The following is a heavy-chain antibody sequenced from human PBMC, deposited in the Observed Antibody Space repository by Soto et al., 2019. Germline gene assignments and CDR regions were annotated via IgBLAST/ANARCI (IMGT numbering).Heavy chain of an antibody. V-gene: IGHV3-21*01. CDR2: ISSSSSYI. J-gene: IGHJ6*02. CDR3: AREGVQHGSGPYYYYGMDV. CDR1: GFSLSGYW. Sequence: PGGSLRLSCSASGFSLSGYWMHWVRQAPGKGLEWVSSISSSSSYIYYADSVRGRFTISRDNAKNSLYLQMNSLRAEDTAVYYCAREGVQHGSGPYYYYGMDVWGQGTTVTVSS. D-gene: IGHD3-10*01.